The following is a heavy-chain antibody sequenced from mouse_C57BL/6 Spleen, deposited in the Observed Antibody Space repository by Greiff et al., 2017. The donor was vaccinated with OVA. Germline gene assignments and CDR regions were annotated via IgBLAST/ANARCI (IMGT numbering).Heavy chain of an antibody. J-gene: IGHJ2*01. CDR2: IYPGSGNT. CDR3: ARGGYSGSRNYFAY. CDR1: GYTFTDYY. D-gene: IGHD1-1*01. V-gene: IGHV1-76*01. Sequence: VQRVESGAELVRPGASVKLSCKASGYTFTDYYINWVKQRPGQGLEWIARIYPGSGNTYYNEKFKGKATLTAEKSSSTAYMQLSSLTSEDSAVYFCARGGYSGSRNYFAYWGQGTTLTVSS.